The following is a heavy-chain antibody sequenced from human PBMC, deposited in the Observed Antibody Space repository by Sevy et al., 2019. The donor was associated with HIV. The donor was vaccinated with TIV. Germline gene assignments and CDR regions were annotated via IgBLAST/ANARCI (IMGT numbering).Heavy chain of an antibody. D-gene: IGHD3-22*01. V-gene: IGHV3-7*01. CDR2: IKQDGSEK. J-gene: IGHJ4*02. Sequence: GGSLRLSCAASGFTFSSYWMSWVRQAPGKGLEWVANIKQDGSEKYYVDSLKGRFTISRDNAKNSLYLQMKSLRAEDTAVYYCAREENYYSYYFDYWGQGTLVTVSS. CDR1: GFTFSSYW. CDR3: AREENYYSYYFDY.